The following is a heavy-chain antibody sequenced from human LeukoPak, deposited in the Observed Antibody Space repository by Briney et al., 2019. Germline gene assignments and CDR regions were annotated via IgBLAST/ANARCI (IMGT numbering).Heavy chain of an antibody. J-gene: IGHJ4*02. D-gene: IGHD3-22*01. CDR1: GYTFTSYD. CDR2: MNPNSGNT. Sequence: ASVKVSCKASGYTFTSYDINWVRQATGQGLEWMGWMNPNSGNTGYAQKFQGRVTMTRNTSISTAYMELSSLRSEDTAVYYCARVGTISYYDSSDYWGQGTLVTVSS. V-gene: IGHV1-8*01. CDR3: ARVGTISYYDSSDY.